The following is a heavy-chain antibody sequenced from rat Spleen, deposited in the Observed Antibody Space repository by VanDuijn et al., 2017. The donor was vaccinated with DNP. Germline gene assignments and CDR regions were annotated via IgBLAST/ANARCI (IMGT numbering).Heavy chain of an antibody. Sequence: EVQLVESGGGLVQPGRSLKLSCAASGFTFSDYYMAWVRQAPTKGLEWVASIRYDGGSTYYRDSVKGRFTISTDNAKNTLYLQMDSLRSEDTATYYCARHANYGSLVYAMDAWGQGTSVTVSS. V-gene: IGHV5-7*01. J-gene: IGHJ4*01. CDR3: ARHANYGSLVYAMDA. CDR1: GFTFSDYY. D-gene: IGHD1-3*01. CDR2: IRYDGGST.